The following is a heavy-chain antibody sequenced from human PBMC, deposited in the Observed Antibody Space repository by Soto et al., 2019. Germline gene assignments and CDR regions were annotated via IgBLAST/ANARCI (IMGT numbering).Heavy chain of an antibody. CDR3: AREIARPPVEYGEYYDLPTPGAFDI. Sequence: QVQLQESGPGLVKPSQTLSLTCTVSGGSISSGGYYWSWIRQHPGKGLEWIGYIYYSGSTDYNPSLKSRVTILVDACMNQFSLRLSSVTAADTAVYYCAREIARPPVEYGEYYDLPTPGAFDIWCLGLMVTVSS. D-gene: IGHD3-22*01. CDR2: IYYSGST. J-gene: IGHJ3*02. CDR1: GGSISSGGYY. V-gene: IGHV4-31*03.